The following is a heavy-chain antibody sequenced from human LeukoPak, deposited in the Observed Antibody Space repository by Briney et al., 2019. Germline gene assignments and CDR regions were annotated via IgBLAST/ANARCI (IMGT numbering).Heavy chain of an antibody. CDR2: IYYSGST. J-gene: IGHJ3*02. Sequence: SETLSLTCTVSGGSISSYYWSWIRQPPGKGLEWIGYIYYSGSTNYNPSLKSRVTISVDTSKNQFSLKLSSVTAADTAVYYCARGNWNDGAFDIWGQGTMVTVSS. CDR1: GGSISSYY. CDR3: ARGNWNDGAFDI. V-gene: IGHV4-59*01. D-gene: IGHD1-1*01.